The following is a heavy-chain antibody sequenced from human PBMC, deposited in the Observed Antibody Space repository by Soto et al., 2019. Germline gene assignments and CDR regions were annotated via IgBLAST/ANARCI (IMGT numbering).Heavy chain of an antibody. Sequence: SLRLSCAASGFTVSSNYMSWVRQAPGKGLEWVSVIYSGGSTYYADSVKGRFTISRHNSKNTLYLQMNSLRAEDTAVYYCARDRWSSLCSGGSCYSTEWYFDLWGRGTLVTVSS. D-gene: IGHD2-15*01. V-gene: IGHV3-53*04. CDR2: IYSGGST. CDR1: GFTVSSNY. CDR3: ARDRWSSLCSGGSCYSTEWYFDL. J-gene: IGHJ2*01.